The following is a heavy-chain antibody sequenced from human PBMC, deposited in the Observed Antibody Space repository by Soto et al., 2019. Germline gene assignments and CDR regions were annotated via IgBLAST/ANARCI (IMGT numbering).Heavy chain of an antibody. Sequence: QVQLVQSGDEVRKPGSSVKVSCKASGYIFVNYGIAWVRQAPGQGLEWMGWISPYSGNTHYASKVQGRLTMTTDKXXXXXXXXXXXXXXXXXXXXXXXXXXXXXXXXPQDVWGQGTTVTVSS. J-gene: IGHJ6*02. CDR1: GYIFVNYG. CDR2: ISPYSGNT. CDR3: XXXXXXXXXXPQDV. V-gene: IGHV1-18*01.